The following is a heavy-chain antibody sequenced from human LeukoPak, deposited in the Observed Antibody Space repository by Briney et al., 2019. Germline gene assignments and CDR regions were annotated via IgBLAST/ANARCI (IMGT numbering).Heavy chain of an antibody. D-gene: IGHD3-16*01. J-gene: IGHJ4*02. CDR2: ISPYNGNT. Sequence: GASVKVSCKASGYTFTSYGISWVRQAPGQGLEWMGWISPYNGNTNYAQKLQGRVTMTTDTSTSTAYMELRSLRSDDTAVYYCARDRRMITFGGVIAYWGPGTLVTVSS. CDR3: ARDRRMITFGGVIAY. CDR1: GYTFTSYG. V-gene: IGHV1-18*01.